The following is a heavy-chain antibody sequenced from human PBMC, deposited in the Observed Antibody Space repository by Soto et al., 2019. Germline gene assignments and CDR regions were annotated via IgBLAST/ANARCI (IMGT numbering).Heavy chain of an antibody. CDR3: AKAKPGYSSGWDGDYYYYMDG. D-gene: IGHD6-19*01. J-gene: IGHJ6*03. V-gene: IGHV3-9*01. CDR1: GFTFDDYA. Sequence: EVQLVESGGGLVQPGRSLRLSCAASGFTFDDYAMHWVRQAPGKGLEWVSGISWNSGSIGYADSVKGRFSISRDNAKNSLDQQMNSLRAEDTALYYCAKAKPGYSSGWDGDYYYYMDGWGKGTTVTVSS. CDR2: ISWNSGSI.